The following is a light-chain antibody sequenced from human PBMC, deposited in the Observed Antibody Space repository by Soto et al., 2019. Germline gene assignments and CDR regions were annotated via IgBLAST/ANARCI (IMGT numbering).Light chain of an antibody. CDR3: SSYTSLVV. J-gene: IGLJ2*01. CDR2: DVS. Sequence: QSALTQPASVSGSPGQSITISCTGTSSDVGGYNYVSWYQQHPGKAPKLMIYDVSNRPSGVSNRFSGSKSGNTASLTISGLQAEDEADYYCSSYTSLVVFGGGTKVTVL. V-gene: IGLV2-14*01. CDR1: SSDVGGYNY.